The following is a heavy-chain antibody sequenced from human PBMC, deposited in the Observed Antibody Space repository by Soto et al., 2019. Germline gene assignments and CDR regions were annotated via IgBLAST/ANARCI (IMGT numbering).Heavy chain of an antibody. CDR1: GGSSSSYY. Sequence: SETLSLTCTVSGGSSSSYYWSWIRQPPGKGLEWIGCIYYSGSTNYNPSLKSRVTISVDTSKNQFSLKLSSVTAADTAVYYCARTSRFDYWGQGTLVTVSS. CDR3: ARTSRFDY. V-gene: IGHV4-59*12. D-gene: IGHD6-6*01. CDR2: IYYSGST. J-gene: IGHJ4*02.